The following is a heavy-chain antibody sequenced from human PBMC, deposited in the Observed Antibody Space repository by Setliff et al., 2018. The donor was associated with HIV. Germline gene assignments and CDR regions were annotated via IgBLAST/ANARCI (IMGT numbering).Heavy chain of an antibody. CDR3: ARGKGVGGVVITGGLDV. CDR2: MNPNTGAS. J-gene: IGHJ6*04. V-gene: IGHV1-8*01. D-gene: IGHD3-10*01. Sequence: ASVKVSCKASGHTFTNVDIHWLRRATGQGLEWMGWMNPNTGASGYALKFQARVTMTRDTSISTAYMELSSLTSEDTAVYYCARGKGVGGVVITGGLDVWGKGTTVTVSS. CDR1: GHTFTNVD.